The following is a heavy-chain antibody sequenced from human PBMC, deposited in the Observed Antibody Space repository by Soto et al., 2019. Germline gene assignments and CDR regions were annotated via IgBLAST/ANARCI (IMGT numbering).Heavy chain of an antibody. D-gene: IGHD3-3*01. V-gene: IGHV3-74*01. CDR1: GFTFSSHW. J-gene: IGHJ5*02. CDR2: INSDGSST. Sequence: GGSLRLSCAASGFTFSSHWMHWVRQAPGKGLVWVSRINSDGSSTSYADSVKGRFTISRDNTKNTLYLQMNSLRAEDTAVYYCARVPLRFPSNWFDPWGQGTLVTVSS. CDR3: ARVPLRFPSNWFDP.